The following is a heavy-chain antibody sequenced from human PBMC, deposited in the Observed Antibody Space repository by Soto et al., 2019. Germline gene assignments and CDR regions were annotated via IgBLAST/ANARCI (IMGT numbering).Heavy chain of an antibody. CDR2: IHPGDSDT. J-gene: IGHJ4*02. CDR3: AKDTYYYSSSGYYVFDS. Sequence: PGESLKISCKGSGYSFTNNWIGWVRQMPGKGLEWMGIIHPGDSDTRYSPSFEGQVTISADKSISTAFLQWSSLKASDTAMYYCAKDTYYYSSSGYYVFDSWGQGTLVTVSS. V-gene: IGHV5-51*01. CDR1: GYSFTNNW. D-gene: IGHD3-22*01.